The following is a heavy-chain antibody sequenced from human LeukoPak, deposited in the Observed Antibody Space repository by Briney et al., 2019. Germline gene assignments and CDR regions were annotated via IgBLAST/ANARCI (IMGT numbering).Heavy chain of an antibody. V-gene: IGHV3-21*01. CDR2: ISSSSSYI. CDR1: GSTFSSYS. D-gene: IGHD2-15*01. CDR3: ARCSGGSCYFTVIDY. J-gene: IGHJ4*02. Sequence: GGSLRLSCAASGSTFSSYSMNWVRQAPGKGLEWVSSISSSSSYIYYADSVKGRFTISRDNAKNSLYLQMNSLRAEDTAVYYCARCSGGSCYFTVIDYWGREPWSPSPQ.